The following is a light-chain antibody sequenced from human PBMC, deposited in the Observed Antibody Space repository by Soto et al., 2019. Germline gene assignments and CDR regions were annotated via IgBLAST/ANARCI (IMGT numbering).Light chain of an antibody. CDR1: SSNIGSNT. CDR3: GPWDDSLNGWV. Sequence: QSALTQPPSASGTPGQRVTISCSGSSSNIGSNTVNLYQQVPLAGPKLLIYSNNQRPSGVPDRFSGSKSGTSASLVISDLQSDDEAVYYCGPWDDSLNGWVFGGGTKVTVL. CDR2: SNN. J-gene: IGLJ3*02. V-gene: IGLV1-44*01.